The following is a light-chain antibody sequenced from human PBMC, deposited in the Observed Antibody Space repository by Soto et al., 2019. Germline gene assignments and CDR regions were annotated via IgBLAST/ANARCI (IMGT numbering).Light chain of an antibody. CDR2: RNN. J-gene: IGLJ2*01. CDR1: SSNIGSNY. V-gene: IGLV1-47*01. Sequence: QSVLTQPPSASGTPGQRVTLSCSGSSSNIGSNYVYWYQQLPGTAPKLLIYRNNQRPSGVPDRFSGSKSGTSASRAISGLRSEDEADYYCAAWDDSLSAPVVFGGGTKLTVL. CDR3: AAWDDSLSAPVV.